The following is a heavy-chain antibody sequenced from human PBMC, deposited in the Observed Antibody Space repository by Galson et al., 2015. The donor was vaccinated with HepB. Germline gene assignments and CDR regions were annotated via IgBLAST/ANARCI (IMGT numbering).Heavy chain of an antibody. CDR3: ARGGMATMGGPTFAS. V-gene: IGHV1-18*04. CDR2: VSSYIVDT. Sequence: SVKVSCKASGYTFTTYFINWVRQAPGQGLQWMGRVSSYIVDTQYAPDLQDRVTMTTDTSTSTAYLELGSLSSDETAVYYCARGGMATMGGPTFASWGHGTLVTVTS. J-gene: IGHJ5*01. D-gene: IGHD5-24*01. CDR1: GYTFTTYF.